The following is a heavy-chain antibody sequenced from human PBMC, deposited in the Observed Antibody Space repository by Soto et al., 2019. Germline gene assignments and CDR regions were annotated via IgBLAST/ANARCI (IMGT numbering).Heavy chain of an antibody. V-gene: IGHV3-30*18. CDR2: ISYDGSNK. J-gene: IGHJ4*02. CDR3: AKDRSSGYKDY. D-gene: IGHD6-19*01. CDR1: GFTFSSYG. Sequence: QVQLVESGGGVVQPGRSLRLSCAASGFTFSSYGMHWVRQAPGKGLEWVAVISYDGSNKYYADSVKGRFTISRDNSKNTLYLPMNSLRAEDTAVYYCAKDRSSGYKDYWGQGTLVTVSS.